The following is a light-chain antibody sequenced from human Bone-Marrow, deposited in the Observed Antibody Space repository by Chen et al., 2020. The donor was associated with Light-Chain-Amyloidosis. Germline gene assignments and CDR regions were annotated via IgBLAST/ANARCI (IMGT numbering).Light chain of an antibody. CDR1: DLPTKY. CDR3: QSADSSGTYEVI. CDR2: RDT. Sequence: SYELTQPPSVSVSPGQTARITCSGDDLPTKYAYWYQQTPGQAPVLVIHRDTERPSGISERFSGSSSGTTAKLTISGVQAEDEADYHCQSADSSGTYEVIFGGGTQLTVL. J-gene: IGLJ2*01. V-gene: IGLV3-25*03.